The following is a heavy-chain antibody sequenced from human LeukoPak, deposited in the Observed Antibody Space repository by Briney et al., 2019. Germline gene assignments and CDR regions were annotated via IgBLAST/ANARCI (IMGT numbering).Heavy chain of an antibody. J-gene: IGHJ5*02. D-gene: IGHD3-3*01. Sequence: SETLSLTCAASGCSMRTGLYYWNWIRQPAGKGLVWIGRIYPSGNTYYNPSLESRVTISVDTAKNQFSLKLISVTAADTALYYCARGQYDFWSGYDVNWFDPWGQGTLVTVSS. CDR1: GCSMRTGLYY. CDR3: ARGQYDFWSGYDVNWFDP. CDR2: IYPSGNT. V-gene: IGHV4-61*02.